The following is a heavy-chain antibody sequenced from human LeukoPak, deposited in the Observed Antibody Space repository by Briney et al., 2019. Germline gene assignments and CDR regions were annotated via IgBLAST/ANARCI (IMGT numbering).Heavy chain of an antibody. CDR1: EFTFTNYA. D-gene: IGHD2-2*01. CDR2: ISGSGGST. V-gene: IGHV3-23*01. CDR3: AKLVVVVPAARPYYFDY. Sequence: GGSLRLSCAASEFTFTNYALSWVRQAPGKGLEWVSAISGSGGSTYYADSVKGRFTISRDNSKNTLYLQMNSLRAEDTAVYYCAKLVVVVPAARPYYFDYWGQGTLVTVSS. J-gene: IGHJ4*02.